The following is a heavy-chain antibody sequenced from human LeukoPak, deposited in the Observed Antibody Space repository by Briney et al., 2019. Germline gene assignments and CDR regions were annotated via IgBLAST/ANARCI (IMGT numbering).Heavy chain of an antibody. J-gene: IGHJ4*02. CDR3: TRDPAHEEVRGIFIPYFDS. CDR1: GYTFTGYH. V-gene: IGHV1-18*04. D-gene: IGHD3-10*01. CDR2: INPNTGDT. Sequence: ASVKVSCKASGYTFTGYHMHWVRQAPGQGLEWMGWINPNTGDTNYAQNLQGRLTMTTDTSTSTAYMELRSLRSDDTAMYYCTRDPAHEEVRGIFIPYFDSWGQGTLVTVSS.